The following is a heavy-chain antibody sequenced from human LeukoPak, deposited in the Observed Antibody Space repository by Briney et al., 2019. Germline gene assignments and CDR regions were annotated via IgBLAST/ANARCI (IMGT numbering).Heavy chain of an antibody. CDR2: ISGSGGYT. CDR1: GFTFSPYA. Sequence: PGGTLRLSCAASGFTFSPYAMSWAGQAPGQGLEWFSAISGSGGYTYYAAFVKGRYTISRDNSKNAPYPQMNSLRAEDTALYYCAKDRIQSVYWGQGTLVTVSS. CDR3: AKDRIQSVY. V-gene: IGHV3-23*01. J-gene: IGHJ4*02. D-gene: IGHD5-18*01.